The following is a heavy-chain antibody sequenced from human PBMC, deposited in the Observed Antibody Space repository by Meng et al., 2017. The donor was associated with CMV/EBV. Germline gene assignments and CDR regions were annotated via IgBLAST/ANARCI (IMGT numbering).Heavy chain of an antibody. D-gene: IGHD6-6*01. CDR1: GFTFSSYG. J-gene: IGHJ6*02. Sequence: GGSLRLSCAASGFTFSSYGMHWVRQAPGKGLEWVANIKQDGSEKYYVDSVKGRFTISRDNAKNSLYLQMNSLRAEDTAVYYCARGAYSSSSSPLFFGYYYGMDVWGQGTTVTVSS. V-gene: IGHV3-7*04. CDR2: IKQDGSEK. CDR3: ARGAYSSSSSPLFFGYYYGMDV.